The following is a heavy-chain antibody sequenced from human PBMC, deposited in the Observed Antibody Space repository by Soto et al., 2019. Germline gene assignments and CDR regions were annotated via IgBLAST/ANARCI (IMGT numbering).Heavy chain of an antibody. CDR1: GGSISSGGYY. CDR3: ARVVGPGYCSGGSCAEDWFDP. Sequence: SETLSLTCTVSGGSISSGGYYWSWIRQHPGKGLEWIGYIYYSGSTYYNPSLKSRVTISVDTSKNQFSLKLSSVTAADKAVYYCARVVGPGYCSGGSCAEDWFDPWGQGTLVTVSS. V-gene: IGHV4-31*03. D-gene: IGHD2-15*01. CDR2: IYYSGST. J-gene: IGHJ5*02.